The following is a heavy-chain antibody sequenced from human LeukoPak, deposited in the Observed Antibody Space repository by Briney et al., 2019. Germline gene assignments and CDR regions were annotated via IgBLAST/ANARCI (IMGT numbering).Heavy chain of an antibody. CDR2: IKQDGSEK. J-gene: IGHJ4*02. V-gene: IGHV3-7*03. CDR3: ARAVIVVATPYFDY. Sequence: PGGSLRLSCVASGFTFSSVWMIWLRRAPGKGLEWVANIKQDGSEKYYVDSVRGRFTISRDKAKNSLYLQVKSLTAEGTAVYYCARAVIVVATPYFDYWGEGILVIVSS. D-gene: IGHD3-22*01. CDR1: GFTFSSVW.